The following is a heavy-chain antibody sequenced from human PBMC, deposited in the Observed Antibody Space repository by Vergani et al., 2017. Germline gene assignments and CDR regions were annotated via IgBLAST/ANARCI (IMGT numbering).Heavy chain of an antibody. Sequence: QVQLQESGPGLVKPSETLSLTCTVSGGSISSYYLSWIRQPPGKGLEWVGYISYSGSTNYNPSLKSRVSISVDTSKNQFSLKLSSVTAADTAVYYCARTPRWAAAGTYFQHWGQGTLVTVSS. CDR2: ISYSGST. J-gene: IGHJ1*01. D-gene: IGHD6-13*01. CDR1: GGSISSYY. CDR3: ARTPRWAAAGTYFQH. V-gene: IGHV4-59*01.